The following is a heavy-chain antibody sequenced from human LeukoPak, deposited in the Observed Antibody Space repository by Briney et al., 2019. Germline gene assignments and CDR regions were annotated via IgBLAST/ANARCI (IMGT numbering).Heavy chain of an antibody. CDR1: GGSISSYY. Sequence: SETLSLTCTVSGGSISSYYWSWIRQPPGKGLEWIGYIYYSGSTNYNPSLRSRVTISVDTSKNQFSLKLSSVTAADTAVYYCARGGSGWFYGAFDIWGQGTMVTVSS. D-gene: IGHD6-19*01. CDR2: IYYSGST. CDR3: ARGGSGWFYGAFDI. J-gene: IGHJ3*02. V-gene: IGHV4-59*01.